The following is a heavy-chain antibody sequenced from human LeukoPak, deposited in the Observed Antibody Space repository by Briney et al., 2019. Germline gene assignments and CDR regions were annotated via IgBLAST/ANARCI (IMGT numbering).Heavy chain of an antibody. CDR1: GFTVSSNY. CDR3: ARADSPDSSGYRRYFFDY. D-gene: IGHD3-22*01. V-gene: IGHV3-64D*09. J-gene: IGHJ4*02. CDR2: ISSNGGTT. Sequence: GGSLRLSCAASGFTVSSNYMSWVRQAPGKGLEYVSAISSNGGTTYYADSVKGRFTISRDNSKNTLYLQMSSLRAEDTAVYYCARADSPDSSGYRRYFFDYWGQGTLVTVSS.